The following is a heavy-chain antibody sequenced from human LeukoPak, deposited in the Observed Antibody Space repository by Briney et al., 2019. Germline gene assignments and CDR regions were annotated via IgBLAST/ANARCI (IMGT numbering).Heavy chain of an antibody. D-gene: IGHD2-2*01. V-gene: IGHV4-59*08. CDR3: ARSPCTSASCPRRNVLDI. Sequence: SETLSLTCTVSGGSISNYYWSWIRQSPGKGLEWIGYMYYSGSTNYNPSLERRVTISGDTSKNQFSLNLSSVTAADTAVYYCARSPCTSASCPRRNVLDIWGQGTMVTVSS. CDR2: MYYSGST. J-gene: IGHJ3*02. CDR1: GGSISNYY.